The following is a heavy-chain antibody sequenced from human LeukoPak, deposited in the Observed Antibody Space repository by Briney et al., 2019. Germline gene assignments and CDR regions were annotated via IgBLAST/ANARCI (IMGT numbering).Heavy chain of an antibody. V-gene: IGHV1-3*03. Sequence: ASVKVSCKASGYTFTSYVMHWVRQAPGQRLEWMGWINAGNGNTKYSQEFQGRVTITRDTSASTAYMELSSLTSEDMAVYYCARGEWRRRAHTWYYFDYWGQGTLVTVSS. J-gene: IGHJ4*02. CDR3: ARGEWRRRAHTWYYFDY. D-gene: IGHD2-8*01. CDR1: GYTFTSYV. CDR2: INAGNGNT.